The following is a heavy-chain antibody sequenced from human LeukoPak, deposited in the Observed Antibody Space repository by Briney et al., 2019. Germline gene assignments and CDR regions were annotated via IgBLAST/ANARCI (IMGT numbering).Heavy chain of an antibody. CDR2: TYHSGST. D-gene: IGHD4-17*01. Sequence: PSETLSLTCTVSGASISSGGYYWSWLRQHPGKGLEWLGYTYHSGSTYCNPSLKSRVTISVDTSKNQFSLRLTSVTAADTAVYYCARSGGPPSVTPVRPYNWLDPWGQGTLVTVSS. J-gene: IGHJ5*02. CDR3: ARSGGPPSVTPVRPYNWLDP. CDR1: GASISSGGYY. V-gene: IGHV4-31*03.